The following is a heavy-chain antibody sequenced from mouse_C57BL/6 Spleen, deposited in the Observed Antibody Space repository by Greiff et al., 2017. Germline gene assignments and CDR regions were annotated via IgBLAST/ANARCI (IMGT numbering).Heavy chain of an antibody. J-gene: IGHJ2*01. CDR2: INPSTGGT. V-gene: IGHV1-42*01. CDR3: ARCGNPFDY. CDR1: GYSFTGYY. D-gene: IGHD2-1*01. Sequence: EVQLQQSGPELVKPGASVKISCKASGYSFTGYYMNWVKQSPEKSLEWIGEINPSTGGTNYTQKFTAQATLTVDKSSSTAYMQLKSLTSEDSAVYYCARCGNPFDYWGQGTTLTVSS.